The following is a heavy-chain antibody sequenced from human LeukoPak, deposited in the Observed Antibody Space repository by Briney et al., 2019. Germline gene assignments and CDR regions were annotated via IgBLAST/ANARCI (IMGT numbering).Heavy chain of an antibody. J-gene: IGHJ4*02. CDR1: GFTFSDYY. D-gene: IGHD3-9*01. V-gene: IGHV3-11*01. CDR2: ISSSGTAM. Sequence: TGGSLRLSCAAPGFTFSDYYMSWIRQAPGKGLEWVSYISSSGTAMYYADSVKGRFTISRDNAQNSVYLQMNSLRAEDTAVYYCARGLTGRYILTGYYNDYWGQGTLVTVSS. CDR3: ARGLTGRYILTGYYNDY.